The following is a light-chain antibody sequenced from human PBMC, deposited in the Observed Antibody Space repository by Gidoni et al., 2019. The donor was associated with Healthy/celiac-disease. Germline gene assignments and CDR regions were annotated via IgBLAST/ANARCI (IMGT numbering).Light chain of an antibody. CDR2: GKN. CDR3: NSRDSSTNLLV. J-gene: IGLJ2*01. Sequence: SSELTQDPAVSVALGQTGRITCQGDSLRTYYASWYQQKPGQAPILVIYGKNNRPSGIPDRFSGSRSGNTASLTITGAQAEDEADYYCNSRDSSTNLLVFGGGTKLTVL. V-gene: IGLV3-19*01. CDR1: SLRTYY.